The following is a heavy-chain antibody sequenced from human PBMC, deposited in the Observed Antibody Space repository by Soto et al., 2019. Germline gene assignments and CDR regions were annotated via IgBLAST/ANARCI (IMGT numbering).Heavy chain of an antibody. CDR1: GASVSNYF. J-gene: IGHJ4*02. V-gene: IGHV4-59*02. CDR2: IYYTGST. CDR3: ARALDY. Sequence: QVQLQESGPGLVKPSETLSLTCTVSGASVSNYFWSWIRQPPGKGLEWIGYIYYTGSTNYNPSLXSXXTISIDTSKNQFSLKLSSVTASDTAVYYCARALDYWGQGTLVTVSS.